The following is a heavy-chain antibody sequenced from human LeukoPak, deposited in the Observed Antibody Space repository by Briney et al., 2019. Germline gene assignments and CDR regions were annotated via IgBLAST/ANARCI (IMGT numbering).Heavy chain of an antibody. V-gene: IGHV3-23*01. J-gene: IGHJ4*02. D-gene: IGHD6-13*01. CDR1: GFTFSGYA. Sequence: GGSLRLSCTASGFTFSGYAMNWVRQAPGKGLEWVSAVGTGGSTYYADSVKGRFTISRDNSKNTLYLQMNSLRDEDTAVYHCARGSYSSSWSYYFDYWGQGTLVTVSS. CDR3: ARGSYSSSWSYYFDY. CDR2: VGTGGST.